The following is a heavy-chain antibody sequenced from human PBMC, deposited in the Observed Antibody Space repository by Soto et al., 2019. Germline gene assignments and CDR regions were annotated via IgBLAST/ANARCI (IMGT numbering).Heavy chain of an antibody. CDR3: ARGRVVPDAQTYYYGMDV. CDR2: IIPIFGTA. D-gene: IGHD2-2*01. J-gene: IGHJ6*02. Sequence: SVKVSCKASGGTFSSYAISWVRQAPGQGLEWMGGIIPIFGTANYAQKFQGRVTITADESTSTAYMELSSLRSEDTAVYYCARGRVVPDAQTYYYGMDVWGQGTTVTVSS. V-gene: IGHV1-69*13. CDR1: GGTFSSYA.